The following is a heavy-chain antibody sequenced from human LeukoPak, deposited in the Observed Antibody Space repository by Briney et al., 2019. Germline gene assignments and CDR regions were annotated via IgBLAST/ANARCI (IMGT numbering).Heavy chain of an antibody. Sequence: GGSLRLSCAASGFTFSSYAMSWVRQAPGKGLEWVSVIYSGGSTYYADSVKGRFTISRDNSKNTLYLQMNSLRAEDTAVYYCARDMRGPIDYWGQGTLVTVSS. D-gene: IGHD3-10*01. J-gene: IGHJ4*02. V-gene: IGHV3-53*01. CDR1: GFTFSSYA. CDR3: ARDMRGPIDY. CDR2: IYSGGST.